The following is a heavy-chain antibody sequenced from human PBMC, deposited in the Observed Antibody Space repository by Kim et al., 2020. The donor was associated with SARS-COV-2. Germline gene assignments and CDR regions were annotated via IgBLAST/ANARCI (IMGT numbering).Heavy chain of an antibody. Sequence: SVKVSCKASGCTFSSYTISWVRQAPGQGLEWMGRIIPILGIANYAQKFQGRVTITADTSTSTAYMELSSLRSEDTAVYYCARGSHYYGSGRAFDIWGQGTIVTVSS. CDR1: GCTFSSYT. V-gene: IGHV1-69*02. CDR2: IIPILGIA. CDR3: ARGSHYYGSGRAFDI. J-gene: IGHJ3*02. D-gene: IGHD3-10*01.